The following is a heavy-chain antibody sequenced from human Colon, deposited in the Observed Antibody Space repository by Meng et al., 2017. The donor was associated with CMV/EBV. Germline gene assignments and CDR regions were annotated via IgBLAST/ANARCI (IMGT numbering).Heavy chain of an antibody. V-gene: IGHV3-21*01. CDR3: ARDGDGYCSSTSCYVAFDY. CDR1: GFTFSSYS. Sequence: GESLKISCAASGFTFSSYSMSWVRQAPGKGLEWVSSISSSSSYIYYTDSVKGRFTISRDNAKNSLYLQMNSLRAEDTAVYYCARDGDGYCSSTSCYVAFDYWGQGTLVTVSS. J-gene: IGHJ4*02. D-gene: IGHD2-2*01. CDR2: ISSSSSYI.